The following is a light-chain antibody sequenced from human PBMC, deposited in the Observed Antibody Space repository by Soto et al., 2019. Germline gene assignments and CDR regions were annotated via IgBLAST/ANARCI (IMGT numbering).Light chain of an antibody. CDR1: ESVRSTY. J-gene: IGKJ5*01. CDR2: EAS. CDR3: QQYNNWPFS. Sequence: DIVLTQSPGILSLSPGDRATLSCRSSESVRSTYLAWYQQKRGQAPRLLIYEASSRASGIPDRFSGSGSGKDFTLTISGLQSEDSAVYFCQQYNNWPFSFGQGTRLEIK. V-gene: IGKV3-20*01.